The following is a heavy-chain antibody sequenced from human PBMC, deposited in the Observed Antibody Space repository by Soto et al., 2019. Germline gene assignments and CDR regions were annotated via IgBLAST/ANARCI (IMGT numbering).Heavy chain of an antibody. CDR2: ILNDGSNR. V-gene: IGHV3-33*01. J-gene: IGHJ6*02. Sequence: QVQLVESGGGVVQPGRSLRLSCAASEFTFSNYGMHWVRQAPGKGLEWVAVILNDGSNRYHADSVKDRFTISRDNSKNTLYLQMTSLRAEDTDVYYCARDDEYAGNGMDVWGQGTTVTVS. CDR3: ARDDEYAGNGMDV. CDR1: EFTFSNYG. D-gene: IGHD2-8*01.